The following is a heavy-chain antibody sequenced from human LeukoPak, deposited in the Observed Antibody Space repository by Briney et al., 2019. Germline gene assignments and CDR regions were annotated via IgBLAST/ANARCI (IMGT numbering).Heavy chain of an antibody. J-gene: IGHJ4*02. CDR1: GGTFSSYA. D-gene: IGHD2/OR15-2a*01. Sequence: SVKASCKASGGTFSSYAISWVRQAPGQGLEWMGGIIPIFGTANYAQKFQGRVTITADESTSTAYMELSSLRSEDTAVYYCARTVVPFLGTTKKSHFDYWGQGTLVTVSS. CDR3: ARTVVPFLGTTKKSHFDY. V-gene: IGHV1-69*01. CDR2: IIPIFGTA.